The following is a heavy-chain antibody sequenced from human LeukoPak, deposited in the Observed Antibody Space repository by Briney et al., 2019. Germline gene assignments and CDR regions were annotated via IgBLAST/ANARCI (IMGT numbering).Heavy chain of an antibody. Sequence: GGSLRLSCAASGFTFSNAWLNWVRQAPGKGPEWVGCLKSKSDGEIGDYAAPVKGRFTVSRDDSKDTLYLQMNSLKTEDTAVYHCTTAGWSGYFLDYWGQGTLVTVSS. CDR3: TTAGWSGYFLDY. V-gene: IGHV3-15*07. J-gene: IGHJ4*02. CDR1: GFTFSNAW. CDR2: LKSKSDGEIG. D-gene: IGHD3-3*01.